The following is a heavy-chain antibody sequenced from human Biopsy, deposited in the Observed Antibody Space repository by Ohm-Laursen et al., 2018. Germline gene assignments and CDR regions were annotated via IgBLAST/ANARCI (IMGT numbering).Heavy chain of an antibody. CDR2: PNPVSGNS. Sequence: DSVKVSCKASGYTFTSYDITWVRQASGQGPEWIGWPNPVSGNSNFGQKFRGRVTVTSDTSISTAYMELSGLTSDDTATYYCGRAVRNQLLTDPWGQGTLVTVTS. D-gene: IGHD1-7*01. V-gene: IGHV1-8*01. CDR1: GYTFTSYD. CDR3: GRAVRNQLLTDP. J-gene: IGHJ5*02.